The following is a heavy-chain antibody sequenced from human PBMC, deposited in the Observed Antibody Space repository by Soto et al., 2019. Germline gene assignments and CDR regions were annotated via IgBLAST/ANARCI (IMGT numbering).Heavy chain of an antibody. D-gene: IGHD1-26*01. J-gene: IGHJ4*02. CDR2: AHPHSGGR. V-gene: IGHV1-2*02. CDR3: ASDSVGDGLTVTTGGCGRF. Sequence: GASVKVSCKASGPPLTDYYVRWAQQAPGQGLEWMCWAHPHSGGRHYAQKSQGRVSMTRDTSLSAVYMELRGLRRDDMAVYFCASDSVGDGLTVTTGGCGRFWGQGTLVTVSS. CDR1: GPPLTDYY.